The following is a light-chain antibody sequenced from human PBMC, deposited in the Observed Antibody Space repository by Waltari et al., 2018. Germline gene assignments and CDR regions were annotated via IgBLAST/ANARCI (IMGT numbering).Light chain of an antibody. CDR2: GKT. V-gene: IGLV3-19*01. Sequence: SSELTQDPAVSVALGQTVRITCQGASLRSSYASWYQQKPGQAPVLVIYGKTNRPSGIPDRFSGSTSLNTASLTITGAQAEDEADYYCFSRDSSGNLGVFGGGTKLTVL. CDR1: SLRSSY. CDR3: FSRDSSGNLGV. J-gene: IGLJ3*02.